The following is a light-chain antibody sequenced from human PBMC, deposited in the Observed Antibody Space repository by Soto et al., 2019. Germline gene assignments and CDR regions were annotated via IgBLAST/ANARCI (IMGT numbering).Light chain of an antibody. Sequence: DIQMTQSPSSLSASVGDRVTITCRASQGISNYLAWYQQRPGKVPKLLIYAASSLHSGVPSRFSGSGSGTDFTLTISSLQPEDVANSYCQYYTSDTSTFGQGNKLEIK. CDR3: QYYTSDTST. CDR1: QGISNY. J-gene: IGKJ1*01. V-gene: IGKV1-27*01. CDR2: AAS.